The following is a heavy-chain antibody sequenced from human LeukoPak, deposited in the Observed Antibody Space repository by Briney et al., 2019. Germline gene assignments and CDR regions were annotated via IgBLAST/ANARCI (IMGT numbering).Heavy chain of an antibody. CDR2: ISAYNGNT. Sequence: ASVKVSCKASGYTFTSYGISWVRQAPGQVLEWMGWISAYNGNTNYAQKLQGRVTMTTDTSTSTAYMELRSLRSDDTAVYYCARDCSSTSCPWWFDPWGQGTLVTVSS. CDR3: ARDCSSTSCPWWFDP. CDR1: GYTFTSYG. D-gene: IGHD2-2*01. J-gene: IGHJ5*02. V-gene: IGHV1-18*01.